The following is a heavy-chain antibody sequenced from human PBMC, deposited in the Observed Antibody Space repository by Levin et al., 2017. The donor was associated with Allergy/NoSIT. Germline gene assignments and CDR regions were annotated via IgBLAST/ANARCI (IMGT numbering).Heavy chain of an antibody. V-gene: IGHV4-39*01. CDR1: GGSISSSSYY. D-gene: IGHD5-18*01. Sequence: SETLSLTCTVSGGSISSSSYYWGWIRQPPGKGLEWIGSIYYSGSTYYNPSLKSRVTISVDTSKNQFSLKLSSVTAADTAVYYCATAGYSYGLDWGQGTLVTISS. CDR2: IYYSGST. J-gene: IGHJ4*02. CDR3: ATAGYSYGLD.